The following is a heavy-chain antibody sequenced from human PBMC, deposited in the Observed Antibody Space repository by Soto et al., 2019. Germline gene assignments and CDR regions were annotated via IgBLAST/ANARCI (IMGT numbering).Heavy chain of an antibody. CDR3: ARTKTGYAFDI. D-gene: IGHD2-8*01. V-gene: IGHV4-59*08. CDR1: GGSISGYY. J-gene: IGHJ3*02. CDR2: FYYRGST. Sequence: PSETLSLTCTVSGGSISGYYWTWIRQPPGKGLEWIGNFYYRGSTSYNPSLKSRVTISGDTSKNHFALKLSSVTAADTAVYYCARTKTGYAFDIWGQGTMVTVSS.